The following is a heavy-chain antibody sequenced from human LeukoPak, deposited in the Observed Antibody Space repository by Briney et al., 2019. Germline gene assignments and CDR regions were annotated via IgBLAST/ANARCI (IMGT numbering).Heavy chain of an antibody. Sequence: GASVTVSCQASGYTFTDYYMHWVRQAPGQGVEWMGWINPNSGGTNYAEKLQGRVTMTRDTSISTAYMELSRLRSDDTAVYYCARGSGYDFWSGYSRRAFDYWGQGTLVTVSS. CDR1: GYTFTDYY. D-gene: IGHD3-3*01. CDR3: ARGSGYDFWSGYSRRAFDY. J-gene: IGHJ4*02. V-gene: IGHV1-2*02. CDR2: INPNSGGT.